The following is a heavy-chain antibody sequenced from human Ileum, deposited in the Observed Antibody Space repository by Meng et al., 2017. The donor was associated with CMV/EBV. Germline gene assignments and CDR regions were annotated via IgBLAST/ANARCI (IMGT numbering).Heavy chain of an antibody. D-gene: IGHD1-26*01. CDR1: GFTFGSYT. V-gene: IGHV3-23*01. J-gene: IGHJ4*02. CDR2: ISGEGDGI. Sequence: GGSLRLSCAASGFTFGSYTMNWDRQAPGKGLEWVSAISGEGDGIHFADSVKGRFTVSRDNSKNTVYLQMNSLRAEDTAVYYCAKDMSGDDFFDYWGQGTPVTVSS. CDR3: AKDMSGDDFFDY.